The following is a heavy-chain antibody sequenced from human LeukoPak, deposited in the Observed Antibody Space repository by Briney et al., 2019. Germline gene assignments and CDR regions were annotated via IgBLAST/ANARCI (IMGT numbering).Heavy chain of an antibody. Sequence: PGRSLRLSCAASGFTFSSYGMHWVRQAPGKGLGWVAVISYDGSNKYYADSVKGRFTISRDNSKNTLYLQMNSLRAEDTAVYYCAKDRERYCSGGSCYLFDYWGQGTLVTVSS. CDR3: AKDRERYCSGGSCYLFDY. J-gene: IGHJ4*02. V-gene: IGHV3-30*18. D-gene: IGHD2-15*01. CDR1: GFTFSSYG. CDR2: ISYDGSNK.